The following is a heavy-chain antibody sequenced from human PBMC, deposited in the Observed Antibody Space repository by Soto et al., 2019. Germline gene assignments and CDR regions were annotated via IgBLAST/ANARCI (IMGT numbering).Heavy chain of an antibody. J-gene: IGHJ5*01. D-gene: IGHD2-15*01. CDR2: TSYDGSKK. CDR3: AKEGQAHCSGGTCFSGWFDS. CDR1: GFTFRSYA. V-gene: IGHV3-30*18. Sequence: QVQLVESGGGVVQPGKSLRLSCVASGFTFRSYAMHWVRQAPGQGLAWVAFTSYDGSKKDYAESVKGRFTVSRGNFETILYLEMNRLRTEVTAVYYCAKEGQAHCSGGTCFSGWFDSWGHGTQVSVSS.